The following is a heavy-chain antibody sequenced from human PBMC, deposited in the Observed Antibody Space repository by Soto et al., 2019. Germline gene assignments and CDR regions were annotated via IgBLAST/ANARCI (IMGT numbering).Heavy chain of an antibody. CDR2: ISYTGST. Sequence: QVQLQESGPGLVKPSETLSLTCTVSGASISSYYWSWIRQPPGKGLEWVGYISYTGSTIYNPSLESRATISLDTAKNQVSLSLNSVTVADTAVYSCAIVAELPVWFDPWGRGTLVTVSS. CDR1: GASISSYY. D-gene: IGHD2-21*01. J-gene: IGHJ5*02. CDR3: AIVAELPVWFDP. V-gene: IGHV4-59*13.